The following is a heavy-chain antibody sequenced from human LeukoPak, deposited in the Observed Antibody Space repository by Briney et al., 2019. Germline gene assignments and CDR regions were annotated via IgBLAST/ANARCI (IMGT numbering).Heavy chain of an antibody. V-gene: IGHV3-30*18. D-gene: IGHD3-10*01. CDR1: GFTFRSYG. J-gene: IGHJ4*02. CDR2: ISYDGSNT. CDR3: ANENYYGSGSYADH. Sequence: GRSLRLSCAASGFTFRSYGMHWVRQAPGTGLEWVAVISYDGSNTYYADSVKGRFTISRDNSKNTLYLQMNSLRAEDTAVYYCANENYYGSGSYADHWGQGTLVTVSS.